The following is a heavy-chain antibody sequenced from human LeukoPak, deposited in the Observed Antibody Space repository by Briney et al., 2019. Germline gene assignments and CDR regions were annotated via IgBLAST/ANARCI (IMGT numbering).Heavy chain of an antibody. D-gene: IGHD3-10*01. J-gene: IGHJ6*02. CDR3: ARYFGDPQGMDV. Sequence: GGSLRLSCAASGFTFSAYSMSWVRQPPGKGLEWVSYISGSSDAIYYADSVKGRFTISRDNAKNSLYLQMNSLRDEVTAVYYCARYFGDPQGMDVWGQGTTVTVSS. CDR1: GFTFSAYS. CDR2: ISGSSDAI. V-gene: IGHV3-48*02.